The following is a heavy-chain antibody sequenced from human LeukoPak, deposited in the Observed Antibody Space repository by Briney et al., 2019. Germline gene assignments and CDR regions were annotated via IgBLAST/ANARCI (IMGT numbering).Heavy chain of an antibody. CDR1: GYTFTSYG. V-gene: IGHV1-18*01. Sequence: GASVKVPCKASGYTFTSYGISWVRQAPGQGLEWMGWISAYNGNTNYAQKLQGRVTMTTDTSTSTAYMELRSLRSDDTAVYYCARGASWRELSPFDYWGQGTLVTVSS. D-gene: IGHD1-26*01. J-gene: IGHJ4*02. CDR3: ARGASWRELSPFDY. CDR2: ISAYNGNT.